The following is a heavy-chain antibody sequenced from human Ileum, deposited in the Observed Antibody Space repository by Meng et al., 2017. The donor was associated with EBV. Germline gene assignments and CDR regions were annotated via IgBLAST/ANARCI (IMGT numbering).Heavy chain of an antibody. Sequence: EVQLVESGSDLIQPGGSLRLSSAASGFTFSSYWMHWVRQVPGKGLVWVSRSNENGATTTYADSVRGRFTIFRDNAKNTLYLQMNSLRAEDTAVYYCSRDLVGSDDYWGQGTLVTVSS. CDR2: SNENGATT. CDR1: GFTFSSYW. V-gene: IGHV3-74*01. CDR3: SRDLVGSDDY. J-gene: IGHJ4*02. D-gene: IGHD6-6*01.